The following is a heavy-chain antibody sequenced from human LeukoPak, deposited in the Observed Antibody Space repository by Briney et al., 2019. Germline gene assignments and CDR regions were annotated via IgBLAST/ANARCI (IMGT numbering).Heavy chain of an antibody. CDR3: AFDYYGSGSYQNY. D-gene: IGHD3-10*01. CDR2: IKQDGSEK. J-gene: IGHJ4*02. Sequence: GGSLRLSCAASGFTFSSYSMNWVRQAPGKGLEWVANIKQDGSEKYYVDSVKGRFTISRDDAKNSLYLQMNSLGAEDTAVYYCAFDYYGSGSYQNYWGQGTLVTVSS. V-gene: IGHV3-7*01. CDR1: GFTFSSYS.